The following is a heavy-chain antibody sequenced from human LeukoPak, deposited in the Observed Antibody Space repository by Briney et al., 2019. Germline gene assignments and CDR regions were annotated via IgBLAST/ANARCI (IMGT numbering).Heavy chain of an antibody. Sequence: PGGSLRLSCAAPGFTFSSYGMRWVRQAPGKGLEWVAVISYDGSNKYYADSVKGRFTISRDNSKNTLYLQMNSLRAEDTAVYYCAKDRWIQLWSFFDYWGQGTLVTVSS. CDR2: ISYDGSNK. J-gene: IGHJ4*02. CDR1: GFTFSSYG. V-gene: IGHV3-30*18. CDR3: AKDRWIQLWSFFDY. D-gene: IGHD5-18*01.